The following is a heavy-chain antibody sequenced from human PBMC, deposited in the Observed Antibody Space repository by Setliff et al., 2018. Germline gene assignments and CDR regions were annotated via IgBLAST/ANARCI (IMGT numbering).Heavy chain of an antibody. V-gene: IGHV4-31*03. CDR1: GGSISSGGYY. Sequence: PSETLSLTCTVSGGSISSGGYYWSWIRQHPGKGLEWIGYISYIGNTYYNPSLESRVTISEDTSKKRFSLKLSSVTAADTAVYYCARNDYGDYGLYTWGQGTQVTVSS. CDR3: ARNDYGDYGLYT. CDR2: ISYIGNT. D-gene: IGHD4-17*01. J-gene: IGHJ4*02.